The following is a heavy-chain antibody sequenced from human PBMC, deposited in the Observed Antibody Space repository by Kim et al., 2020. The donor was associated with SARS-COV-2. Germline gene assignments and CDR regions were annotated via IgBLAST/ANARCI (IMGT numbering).Heavy chain of an antibody. Sequence: QKSPGRVTMTRDTSTSTVYMELSSLRSEDTAVYYCARGWSLSAQRWVFDYWGQGTLVTVSS. V-gene: IGHV1-46*01. CDR3: ARGWSLSAQRWVFDY. J-gene: IGHJ4*02. D-gene: IGHD3-3*01.